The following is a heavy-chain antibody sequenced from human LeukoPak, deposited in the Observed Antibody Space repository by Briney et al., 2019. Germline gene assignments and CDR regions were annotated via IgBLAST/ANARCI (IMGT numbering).Heavy chain of an antibody. CDR2: ISSSSSTI. D-gene: IGHD2-15*01. CDR3: ARDKDLYCSGGSCSVFDY. CDR1: GFTFSSYS. J-gene: IGHJ4*02. Sequence: GGSLRLSCAASGFTFSSYSMNWVRQAPGKGLEWVSYISSSSSTIYYADSVKGRFTISRDNAKNSLYLQMNSLRAEDTAVYYCARDKDLYCSGGSCSVFDYWGQGTLVTVSS. V-gene: IGHV3-48*04.